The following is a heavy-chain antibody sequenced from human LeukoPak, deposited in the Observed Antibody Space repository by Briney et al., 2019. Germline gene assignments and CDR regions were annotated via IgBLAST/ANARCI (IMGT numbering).Heavy chain of an antibody. CDR3: ARIVGTLSGYYGMDV. CDR1: GYTFTSYA. Sequence: GASVKVSCKASGYTFTSYAISWVRQAPGQGLEWMGRIIPILGIANYAQKFQGRVTITADKSTSTAYMELSSLRSEDTAVYYCARIVGTLSGYYGMDVWGQGTTVTVSS. J-gene: IGHJ6*02. CDR2: IIPILGIA. D-gene: IGHD1-14*01. V-gene: IGHV1-69*04.